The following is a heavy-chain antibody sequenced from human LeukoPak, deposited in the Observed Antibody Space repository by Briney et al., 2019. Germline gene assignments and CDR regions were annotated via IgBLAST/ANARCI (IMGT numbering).Heavy chain of an antibody. CDR3: ARHLGSYCSGGSCYGLGAFDI. V-gene: IGHV5-51*01. Sequence: GESLKISCKGSGYRFTSYWIGWVRQMPGKGLEWMGIIYPGDSDTRYSPSFQGQVTISADKSISTAYLQWSSLKASDTAMYYCARHLGSYCSGGSCYGLGAFDIWGQGTMVTVSS. CDR2: IYPGDSDT. D-gene: IGHD2-15*01. J-gene: IGHJ3*02. CDR1: GYRFTSYW.